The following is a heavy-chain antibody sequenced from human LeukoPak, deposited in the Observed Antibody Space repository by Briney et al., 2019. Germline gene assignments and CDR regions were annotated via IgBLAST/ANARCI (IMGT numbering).Heavy chain of an antibody. V-gene: IGHV4-59*08. CDR1: GGSISFYY. J-gene: IGHJ4*02. D-gene: IGHD3-22*01. CDR2: IYYSGST. CDR3: ARHYGSSGYYFDY. Sequence: SETLSITCTVSGGSISFYYWSWIRQPQGKGLEWIGYIYYSGSTKYNPSLQSRVTISVDTSNNQFSLNLSSVTAADTAVYYCARHYGSSGYYFDYWGQGTPVTVTS.